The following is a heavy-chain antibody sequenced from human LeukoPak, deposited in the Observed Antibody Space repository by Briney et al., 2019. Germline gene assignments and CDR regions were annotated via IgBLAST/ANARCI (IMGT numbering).Heavy chain of an antibody. CDR1: GFTFNTYS. CDR2: ISSSGSTI. CDR3: ARGQLWLGFDY. Sequence: GGSLRLSCAASGFTFNTYSMNWVRQTPGKGLEWVSYISSSGSTIYYADSVKGRFTISRDNAKNSLYLQMNSLRAEDTAVYYCARGQLWLGFDYWGQGTLVTVSS. D-gene: IGHD5-18*01. V-gene: IGHV3-48*04. J-gene: IGHJ4*02.